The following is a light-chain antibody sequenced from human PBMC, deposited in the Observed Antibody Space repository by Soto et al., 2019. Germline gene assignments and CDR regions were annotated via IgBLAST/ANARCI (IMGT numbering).Light chain of an antibody. J-gene: IGKJ4*01. CDR2: RAS. CDR3: QKRSNWPLT. Sequence: EIVMTQSPATLALSPGDTATLSSRASQSLGGNLAWYQQKPGQAPRLLIFRASSRAKGVPDRFSASGSGTELTLTISGLQSEDFAVYYCQKRSNWPLTCGGGTKVDI. CDR1: QSLGGN. V-gene: IGKV3-15*01.